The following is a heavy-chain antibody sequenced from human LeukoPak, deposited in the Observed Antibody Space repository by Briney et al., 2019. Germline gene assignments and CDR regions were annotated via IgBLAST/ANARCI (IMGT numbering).Heavy chain of an antibody. CDR3: ARGPYYYLDV. Sequence: SETLSLTCRVSGGSINSDYWSWIRQPPGKGLEWIGYIFYTGSTRYNSSLNSRVTISVDRSKNLFSLKLSSVTAADTAVYYCARGPYYYLDVWGRGTTVTVSS. J-gene: IGHJ6*03. V-gene: IGHV4-59*01. CDR1: GGSINSDY. CDR2: IFYTGST.